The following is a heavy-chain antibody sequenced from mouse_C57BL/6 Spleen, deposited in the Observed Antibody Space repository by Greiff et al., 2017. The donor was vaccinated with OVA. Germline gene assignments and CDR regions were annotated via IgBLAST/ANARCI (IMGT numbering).Heavy chain of an antibody. Sequence: QVQLQQPGAELVMPGASVKLSCKASGYTFTSYWMHWVKQRPGQGLEWIGEIDPSDSYTNYNQKFKGKSTLTVDKSSSTAYMQLRSLTSEDSAVDYCALYSGSSDGYFEDWGKGTTVTVSS. CDR2: IDPSDSYT. D-gene: IGHD1-1*01. CDR3: ALYSGSSDGYFED. CDR1: GYTFTSYW. J-gene: IGHJ1*03. V-gene: IGHV1-69*01.